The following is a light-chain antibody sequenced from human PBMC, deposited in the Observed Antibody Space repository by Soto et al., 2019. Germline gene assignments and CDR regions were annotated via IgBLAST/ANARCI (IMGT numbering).Light chain of an antibody. CDR3: QQYNSDSHT. CDR2: KAS. CDR1: QTISDW. Sequence: IQMTQSPSTLSASIGDRVTITSRASQTISDWLAWHQQKPGKAPKLLIYKASSLESGVPSRFSGSGSGTEFTLTISSLQPDDFATYYCQQYNSDSHTFGQGTKVDIK. V-gene: IGKV1-5*03. J-gene: IGKJ1*01.